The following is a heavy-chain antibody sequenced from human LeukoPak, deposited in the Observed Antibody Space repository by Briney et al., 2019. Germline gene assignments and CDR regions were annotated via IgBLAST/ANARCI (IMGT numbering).Heavy chain of an antibody. V-gene: IGHV3-48*03. CDR1: GFTFSSYE. Sequence: GGSLRLSCAASGFTFSSYEMNWVRQAPGKGLEWVSYISSSGSTIYYADSVKGRFTISRDNAKNSLYLQMNSLRAEDTAVYYCARVPPVGYDFWSTDYWGQGTLVTVSS. D-gene: IGHD3-3*01. CDR3: ARVPPVGYDFWSTDY. CDR2: ISSSGSTI. J-gene: IGHJ4*02.